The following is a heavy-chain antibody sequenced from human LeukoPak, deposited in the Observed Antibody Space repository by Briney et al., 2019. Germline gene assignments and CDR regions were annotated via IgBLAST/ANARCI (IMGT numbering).Heavy chain of an antibody. CDR1: GGSISSGDYY. CDR2: IYYSGST. J-gene: IGHJ4*02. V-gene: IGHV4-30-4*01. Sequence: PSQTLSLTCTVSGGSISSGDYYWSWIRQPPGKGLEWIGYIYYSGSTYYNPSLKSRVTISVDTSKNQFSLKLSSVTAADTAVYYCASLLNYYDSSGNDYWGQGTLVTVSS. D-gene: IGHD3-22*01. CDR3: ASLLNYYDSSGNDY.